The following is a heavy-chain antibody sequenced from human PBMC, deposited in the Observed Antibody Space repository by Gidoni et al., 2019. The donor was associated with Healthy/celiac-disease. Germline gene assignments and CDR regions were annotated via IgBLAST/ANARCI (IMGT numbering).Heavy chain of an antibody. J-gene: IGHJ4*02. CDR1: GFPFSSYA. D-gene: IGHD3-10*01. CDR3: ATRGLLWFGESGVNY. V-gene: IGHV3-23*01. Sequence: EVQLFESGGGLVQPGGSLRLSCAASGFPFSSYAMSVVRQAPGKGLDLVSAISGSGGSTYYEDPVKGRFTISRDNSKNTLYLQMNSLRAEDTAVYYCATRGLLWFGESGVNYWGQGTLVTVSS. CDR2: ISGSGGST.